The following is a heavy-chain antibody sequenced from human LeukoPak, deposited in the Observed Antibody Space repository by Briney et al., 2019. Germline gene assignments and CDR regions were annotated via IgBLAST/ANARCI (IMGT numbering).Heavy chain of an antibody. V-gene: IGHV3-11*01. CDR3: AKDRGEDCSGGSCYSFWYFDL. Sequence: GGSLRLSCAASGLTFSDYYTSWIRQAPGEGREWVSYISSRGGTIYYADSVKGRFTIYNAKNSLYLQMNSLRAEDTAVYYCAKDRGEDCSGGSCYSFWYFDLWGRGTLVTVSS. J-gene: IGHJ2*01. CDR1: GLTFSDYY. CDR2: ISSRGGTI. D-gene: IGHD2-15*01.